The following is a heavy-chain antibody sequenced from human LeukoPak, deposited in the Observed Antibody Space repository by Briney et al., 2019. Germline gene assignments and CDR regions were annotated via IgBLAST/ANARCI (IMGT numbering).Heavy chain of an antibody. CDR2: IYYSGST. CDR1: GGSISSYY. V-gene: IGHV4-59*01. CDR3: ATRHSIGYYASPAPFDI. J-gene: IGHJ3*02. D-gene: IGHD3-22*01. Sequence: SETLSLTCTVSGGSISSYYWSWIRQPPGKGLEWIGYIYYSGSTNYNPSLKSRVTISVDTSKNQFSLKLNSVTAADTAVYYCATRHSIGYYASPAPFDIWGQGTMVTVSS.